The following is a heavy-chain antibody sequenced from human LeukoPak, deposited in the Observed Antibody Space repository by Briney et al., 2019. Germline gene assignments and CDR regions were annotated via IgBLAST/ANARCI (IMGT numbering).Heavy chain of an antibody. V-gene: IGHV3-7*03. CDR2: IKGDGSEK. CDR3: AREAAY. J-gene: IGHJ4*02. D-gene: IGHD6-25*01. CDR1: GFTFSYYW. Sequence: GSLRLSCATSGFTFSYYWMTWVRQVPGKGLEWLANIKGDGSEKNYVASMKGRFTISRDNDNNSLYLQLNNLRVEDTAMYYCAREAAYWGQGTRVTVSS.